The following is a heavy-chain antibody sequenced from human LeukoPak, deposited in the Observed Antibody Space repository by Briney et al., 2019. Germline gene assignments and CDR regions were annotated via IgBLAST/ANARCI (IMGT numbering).Heavy chain of an antibody. CDR2: ISGSGGST. J-gene: IGHJ4*02. CDR3: AKVFVAASMGY. Sequence: GGSLRLSCAASGFTFSSYAMSWVRQAPGKGLDWVSAISGSGGSTYYADSVKGRLTISRDNSKNTLYLQINSLIAVDTAVEKCAKVFVAASMGYGRQATLVTVSS. V-gene: IGHV3-23*01. D-gene: IGHD6-25*01. CDR1: GFTFSSYA.